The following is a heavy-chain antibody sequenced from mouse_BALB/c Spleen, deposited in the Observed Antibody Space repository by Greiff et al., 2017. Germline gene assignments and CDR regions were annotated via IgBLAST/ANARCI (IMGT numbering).Heavy chain of an antibody. Sequence: QVQLKESGAELVRPGTSVKISCTASGYTFTNYWLGWVKQRPGHGLEWIGDIYPGGGYTNYNEKFKGKATLTADTSSSTAYMQLSSLTSEDSAVYFCARCLGQAMAMDYWGQGTSVTVSS. CDR2: IYPGGGYT. CDR3: ARCLGQAMAMDY. J-gene: IGHJ4*01. V-gene: IGHV1-63*02. D-gene: IGHD3-2*02. CDR1: GYTFTNYW.